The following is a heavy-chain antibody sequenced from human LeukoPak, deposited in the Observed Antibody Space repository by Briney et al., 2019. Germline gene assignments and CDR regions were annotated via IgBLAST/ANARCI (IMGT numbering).Heavy chain of an antibody. V-gene: IGHV4-30-4*08. CDR1: GGPISSGDYY. Sequence: SQTLSFTCTVSGGPISSGDYYWSWIRQPPGKGLEWIGYIYYSGSTYYNPSLKSRVTISVDTSKNQFSLKLSSVTAADTAVYYCARDLRYGDYAFDIWGQGTMVTVSS. J-gene: IGHJ3*02. CDR2: IYYSGST. CDR3: ARDLRYGDYAFDI. D-gene: IGHD4-17*01.